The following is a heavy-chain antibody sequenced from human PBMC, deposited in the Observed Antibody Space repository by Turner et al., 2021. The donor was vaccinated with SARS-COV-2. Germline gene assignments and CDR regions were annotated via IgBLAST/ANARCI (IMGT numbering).Heavy chain of an antibody. J-gene: IGHJ3*02. V-gene: IGHV3-13*05. CDR2: IGTAGDP. Sequence: EVQLVESGGGLVQPGGSLRLSCAASGFTFSSYAMHWVRQATGKGLECVAAIGTAGDPYYPGSVKGRFTISRENAKNSLYLQMNSLRAGDTAVYYCARGRGFCTSTSCYTNDAFDIWGQGTMVTISS. D-gene: IGHD2-2*02. CDR1: GFTFSSYA. CDR3: ARGRGFCTSTSCYTNDAFDI.